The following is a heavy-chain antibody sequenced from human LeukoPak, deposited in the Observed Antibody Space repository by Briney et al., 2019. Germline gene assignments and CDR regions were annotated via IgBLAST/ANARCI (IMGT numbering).Heavy chain of an antibody. CDR1: GFTFSNYW. Sequence: GGSLRLSCAASGFTFSNYWMSWVRQAPGKGLGWVANINQDGSEKSYVDSAKGRFTISRDNAKNSLYLQMNSLRAEDTAVYYCVTHGAVAGHWGQGTLVTVSS. CDR2: INQDGSEK. D-gene: IGHD6-19*01. J-gene: IGHJ4*02. CDR3: VTHGAVAGH. V-gene: IGHV3-7*01.